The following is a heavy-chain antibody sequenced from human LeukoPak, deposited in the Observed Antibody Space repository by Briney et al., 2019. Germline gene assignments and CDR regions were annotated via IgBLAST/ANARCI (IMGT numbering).Heavy chain of an antibody. CDR2: INPNSGGT. V-gene: IGHV1-2*02. D-gene: IGHD3-22*01. J-gene: IGHJ4*02. CDR3: ARDGDYYDSSGYYIFDY. CDR1: GYTFTGYY. Sequence: ASVKVSCKASGYTFTGYYMHWVRQAPGQGLEWMGWINPNSGGTNYAQKFQGRVTMTRDTSISTAYMELSRLRSDDTAVYYCARDGDYYDSSGYYIFDYWGQGTLVTVSS.